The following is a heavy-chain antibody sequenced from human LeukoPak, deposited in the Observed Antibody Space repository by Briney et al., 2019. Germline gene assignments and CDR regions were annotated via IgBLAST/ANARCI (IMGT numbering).Heavy chain of an antibody. CDR2: IRSNSDGGTI. D-gene: IGHD3-22*01. V-gene: IGHV3-15*07. CDR3: ATDFYDST. CDR1: GFTFSNAW. Sequence: PGGSLRLSCATSGFTFSNAWMNWVRQAPGKGLEWVGRIRSNSDGGTIDYAAPVKGRFTLSRDDSKTTLYLQMNSLQTEDTAVYYCATDFYDSTWGQGPLVTVSS. J-gene: IGHJ5*02.